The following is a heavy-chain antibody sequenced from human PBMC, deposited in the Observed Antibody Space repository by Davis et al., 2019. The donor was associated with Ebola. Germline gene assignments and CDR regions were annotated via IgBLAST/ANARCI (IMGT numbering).Heavy chain of an antibody. CDR1: GFTFSSYG. V-gene: IGHV3-7*01. CDR3: AREGKYRDESRTFDY. CDR2: ENPDGTVK. J-gene: IGHJ4*02. D-gene: IGHD2-2*01. Sequence: PGGSLRLSCAASGFTFSSYGMHWVRQAPGKGLEWVANENPDGTVKLYVDSVRGRFTISRDNAHNLLYLQMNSLRADDTAVYYCAREGKYRDESRTFDYWGQGTLVTVSS.